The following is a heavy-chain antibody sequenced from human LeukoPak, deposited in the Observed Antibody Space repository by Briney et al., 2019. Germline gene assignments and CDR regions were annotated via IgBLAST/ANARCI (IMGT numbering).Heavy chain of an antibody. D-gene: IGHD2-8*01. V-gene: IGHV3-23*01. CDR2: ISSSSSYI. CDR3: AKSPTQWRLYYYYYMDV. Sequence: GGSLRLSCAASGFTFSSYAMSWVRQAPGKGLEWVSSISSSSSYIYYADSVKGRFTISRDNSKNTLYLQMNSLRAEDTVVYYCAKSPTQWRLYYYYYMDVWGKGTTVTISS. J-gene: IGHJ6*03. CDR1: GFTFSSYA.